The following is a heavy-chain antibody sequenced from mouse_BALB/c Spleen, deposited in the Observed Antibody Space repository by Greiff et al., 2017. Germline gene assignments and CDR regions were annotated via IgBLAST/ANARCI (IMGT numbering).Heavy chain of an antibody. CDR1: GYTFTSYY. CDR3: TREGYDPVYFDY. V-gene: IGHV1S81*02. D-gene: IGHD2-3*01. J-gene: IGHJ2*01. Sequence: QVQLQQSGAELVKPGASVKLSCTASGYTFTSYYMYWVKQRPGQGLEWIGEINPSNGGTNFNEKFKSKATLTVDKSSSTAYMQLSSLTSEDSAVYYCTREGYDPVYFDYWGQGTTLTVSA. CDR2: INPSNGGT.